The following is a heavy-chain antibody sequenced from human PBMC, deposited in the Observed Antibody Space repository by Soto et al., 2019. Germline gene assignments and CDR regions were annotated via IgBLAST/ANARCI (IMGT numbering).Heavy chain of an antibody. CDR3: AREGYSSGYYYYYRMAV. V-gene: IGHV4-59*01. CDR1: GGSISSYY. Sequence: PSETLSLTCTVSGGSISSYYWSWIRQPPGKGLEWIGYIYYSGITNYNPSLKSRVTISVDTSKNQFSLKLSSVTAADTAVYYCAREGYSSGYYYYYRMAVRGQGTTVTGSS. D-gene: IGHD3-22*01. J-gene: IGHJ6*02. CDR2: IYYSGIT.